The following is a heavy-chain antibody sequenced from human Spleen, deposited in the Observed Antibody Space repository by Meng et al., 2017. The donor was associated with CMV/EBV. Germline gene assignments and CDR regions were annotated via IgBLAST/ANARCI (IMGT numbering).Heavy chain of an antibody. CDR3: ARGSYSSAWYFDY. CDR1: GDSMNSYY. CDR2: IYYSGST. Sequence: SETLSLTCTVSGDSMNSYYWSWIRQPPGKGLEWIGYIYYSGSTNYNPSLKSRVTISVDTSKNQFSLRMTSVTAADTAVYYCARGSYSSAWYFDYWGQGALVTVSS. D-gene: IGHD6-19*01. V-gene: IGHV4-59*01. J-gene: IGHJ4*02.